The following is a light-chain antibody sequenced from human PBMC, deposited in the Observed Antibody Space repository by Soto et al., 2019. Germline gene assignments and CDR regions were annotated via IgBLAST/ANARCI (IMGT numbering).Light chain of an antibody. CDR2: EVD. CDR1: TSDVGAYNY. J-gene: IGLJ3*02. Sequence: QSALTQPASVSGSPGQSVSISCTGSTSDVGAYNYVAWYQHKPGKAPRLLIYEVDHRPSGISPRFSGSKSGNTASLTISGLQTDDEADYYCQSYDRSLSGTVLGGGTKLTVL. CDR3: QSYDRSLSGTV. V-gene: IGLV2-14*01.